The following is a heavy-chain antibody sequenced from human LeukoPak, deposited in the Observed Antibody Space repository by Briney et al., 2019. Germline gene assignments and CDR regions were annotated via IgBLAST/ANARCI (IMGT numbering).Heavy chain of an antibody. V-gene: IGHV3-7*04. D-gene: IGHD6-19*01. J-gene: IGHJ4*02. CDR2: IKEDGREK. Sequence: GGSLRLSCAASGFTFSSYWMSWVRQAPGKGLEWVANIKEDGREKYYVDSVKGRFTISRDNAKNSLYLQLNSLRAEDTAVYYCARDWWLVFDYWGQGTLVTVSS. CDR3: ARDWWLVFDY. CDR1: GFTFSSYW.